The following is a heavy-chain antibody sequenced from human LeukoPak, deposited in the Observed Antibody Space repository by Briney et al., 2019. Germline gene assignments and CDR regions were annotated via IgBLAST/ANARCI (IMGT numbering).Heavy chain of an antibody. Sequence: GGSLRLSCAASGFTLSNYWMHWVRQAPGKGLVWVSRISDHGSITNFADSVKGRFTISRDTAKNTLYLEMNSLRAEDTAVYYCARDLSGYYDYWGQGTLVTVSS. CDR3: ARDLSGYYDY. V-gene: IGHV3-74*01. CDR1: GFTLSNYW. D-gene: IGHD3-10*01. CDR2: ISDHGSIT. J-gene: IGHJ4*02.